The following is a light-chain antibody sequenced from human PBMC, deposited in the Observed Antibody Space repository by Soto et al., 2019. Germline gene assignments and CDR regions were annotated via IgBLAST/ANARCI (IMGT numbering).Light chain of an antibody. Sequence: QSALTQPASVSGSPGQSITISCTGTNSDVGRYDLVSWYQQYPGKVPRLMISGVNKRPSGVPNRFSGSKSGNTASLTISGLQAEDEADYYCCSYVPSSTFVVGTGTKLTVL. CDR3: CSYVPSSTFV. CDR1: NSDVGRYDL. J-gene: IGLJ1*01. CDR2: GVN. V-gene: IGLV2-23*02.